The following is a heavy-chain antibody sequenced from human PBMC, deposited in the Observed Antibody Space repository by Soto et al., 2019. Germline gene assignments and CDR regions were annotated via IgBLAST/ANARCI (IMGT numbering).Heavy chain of an antibody. V-gene: IGHV1-69*13. Sequence: VASVKVSCKASGGTFSSYAISWVRQAPGQGLEWMGGIIPIFGTANYAQKFQGRVTITADESTSTAYMELSSLRSEDTAVYYCAVGVTTVYYYYYGMDVWGQGTTVTVSS. CDR2: IIPIFGTA. J-gene: IGHJ6*02. CDR1: GGTFSSYA. D-gene: IGHD4-17*01. CDR3: AVGVTTVYYYYYGMDV.